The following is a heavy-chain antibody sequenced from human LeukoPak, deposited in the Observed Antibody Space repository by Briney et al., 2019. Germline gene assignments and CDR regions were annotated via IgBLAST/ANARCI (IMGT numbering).Heavy chain of an antibody. J-gene: IGHJ4*02. V-gene: IGHV3-30*04. D-gene: IGHD3-10*01. Sequence: GGSLRLSCAASGFTFSNYAMHWVRQAPGKGLEWVAVISYDGSNKYYADSVKGRFTISRDNSKNSVYLQLNSLRPEDTAMYYCVSMVRGIGYWGQGTLVTVSS. CDR3: VSMVRGIGY. CDR2: ISYDGSNK. CDR1: GFTFSNYA.